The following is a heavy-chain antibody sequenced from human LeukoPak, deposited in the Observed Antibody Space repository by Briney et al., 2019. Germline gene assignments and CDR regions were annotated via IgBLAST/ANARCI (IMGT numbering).Heavy chain of an antibody. Sequence: PSETLSLTCTVSGGSISSYYWSWIRQPAGEGLEWIGRIYTSGSTSYNPSLKSRVTMSVDTSKNQFSLKLSSVTAADTAVYYCARELGGPLSWSGFYFDYWGQGTLVTVSS. V-gene: IGHV4-4*07. D-gene: IGHD3-3*01. CDR3: ARELGGPLSWSGFYFDY. J-gene: IGHJ4*02. CDR2: IYTSGST. CDR1: GGSISSYY.